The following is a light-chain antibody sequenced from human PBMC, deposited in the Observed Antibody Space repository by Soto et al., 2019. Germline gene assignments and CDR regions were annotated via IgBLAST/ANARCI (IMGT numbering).Light chain of an antibody. CDR1: QSISNNY. Sequence: EIVMTQSPGTLSLSPGERATLSCRASQSISNNYLAWYQQQPGQAPRLLIYGASNRATGIPDRFSGSGSGTDFTLTIIRLEPEDFAVYYCQQYGSSGTFGQGTKVDIK. V-gene: IGKV3-20*01. CDR3: QQYGSSGT. J-gene: IGKJ1*01. CDR2: GAS.